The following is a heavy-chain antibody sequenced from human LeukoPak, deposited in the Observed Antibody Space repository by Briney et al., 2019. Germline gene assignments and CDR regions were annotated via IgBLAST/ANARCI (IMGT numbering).Heavy chain of an antibody. CDR2: INHSGST. D-gene: IGHD2-2*01. J-gene: IGHJ3*02. V-gene: IGHV4-34*01. CDR1: GGSFSGYY. CDR3: ARAPRVVVPAAIGAFDI. Sequence: SETLSLTCAVYGGSFSGYYWSWIRQPPGKGLEWIGEINHSGSTNYNPSLKSRVTISVDTPKNQFSLKLSSVTAADTAVYYCARAPRVVVPAAIGAFDIWGQGTMVTVSS.